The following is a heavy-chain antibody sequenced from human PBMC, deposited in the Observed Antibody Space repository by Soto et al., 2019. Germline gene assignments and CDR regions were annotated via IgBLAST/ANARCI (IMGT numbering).Heavy chain of an antibody. CDR2: INHSGST. CDR1: GGSFSGYY. V-gene: IGHV4-34*01. J-gene: IGHJ4*02. D-gene: IGHD6-19*01. Sequence: QVQLQQWGAGLLKPSETLSLTCAVYGGSFSGYYWSWIRQPPGKGLEWIGEINHSGSTNYNPSLKGRVPKSVDTSKNRFPRRRSSVTPADTAVYYWARGRAVAGKTIASGGQETLVTVPS. CDR3: ARGRAVAGKTIAS.